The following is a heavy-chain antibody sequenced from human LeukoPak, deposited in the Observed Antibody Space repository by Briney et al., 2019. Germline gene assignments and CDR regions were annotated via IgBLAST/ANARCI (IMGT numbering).Heavy chain of an antibody. D-gene: IGHD5/OR15-5a*01. Sequence: GGSLRLSCAASGFTFSTSAMNWVRQVPCKGLEWVSSINSYSSHIYYAASVRGRFTVSRDNARNSVFLQMNSLTAEDTAVYYCARDPERYLRTGKFDYCGQGTLVTVSS. CDR1: GFTFSTSA. CDR2: INSYSSHI. V-gene: IGHV3-21*01. CDR3: ARDPERYLRTGKFDY. J-gene: IGHJ4*02.